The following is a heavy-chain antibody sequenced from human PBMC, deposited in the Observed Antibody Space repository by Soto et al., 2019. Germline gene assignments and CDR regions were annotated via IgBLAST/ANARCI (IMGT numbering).Heavy chain of an antibody. Sequence: GGSLRLSCAASGFTFSSYAMSWVRQAPGKGLEWVSAISGSGGSTYYADSVKGRFTISRDNSKNTLYLQMNSLRAEDTAVYYCAKATYCSSTSCYYFAYWGQGTLVTVSS. CDR3: AKATYCSSTSCYYFAY. CDR2: ISGSGGST. V-gene: IGHV3-23*01. J-gene: IGHJ4*02. CDR1: GFTFSSYA. D-gene: IGHD2-2*01.